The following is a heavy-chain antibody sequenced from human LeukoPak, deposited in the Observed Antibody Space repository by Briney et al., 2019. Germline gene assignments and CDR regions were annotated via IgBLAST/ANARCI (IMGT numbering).Heavy chain of an antibody. D-gene: IGHD5-18*01. CDR3: ARMVQLWLAQYYYGMDV. J-gene: IGHJ6*02. CDR2: INAGNGNT. Sequence: GASVKVSCKASGYTFTSYAMHWVRQAPGQRLEWMGWINAGNGNTKYSQKFQGRVTITRDTSASTAYMELSSLRSEDTAVYYCARMVQLWLAQYYYGMDVWGQGTTVTVSS. V-gene: IGHV1-3*01. CDR1: GYTFTSYA.